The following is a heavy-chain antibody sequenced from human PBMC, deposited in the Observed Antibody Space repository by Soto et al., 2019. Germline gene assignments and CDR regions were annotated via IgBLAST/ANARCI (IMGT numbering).Heavy chain of an antibody. CDR2: IYYSGST. Sequence: PSETLSLTCTVSGGSISSSSYYWGWIRQPPGKGLERMGSIYYSGSTYYNPSLKIRVTISVDTSKNHFSLYLSSAPAAYTAVYYCARRFDDYSKGEDYYCMYVWGQETTV. CDR3: ARRFDDYSKGEDYYCMYV. V-gene: IGHV4-39*02. D-gene: IGHD4-4*01. J-gene: IGHJ6*02. CDR1: GGSISSSSYY.